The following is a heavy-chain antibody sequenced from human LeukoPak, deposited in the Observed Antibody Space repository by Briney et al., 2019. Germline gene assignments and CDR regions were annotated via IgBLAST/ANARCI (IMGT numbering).Heavy chain of an antibody. Sequence: PGGSLRLSCAASEFTFSSFTMNWVRQAPGKGLEWVSSIISSSSYIYYADSVKGRFTISRDNGKNSLYLQMYSLRAEDTAVYYCARDHYYDSSGNYYGGYYFDYWGQGTLVTVSS. CDR1: EFTFSSFT. J-gene: IGHJ4*02. CDR3: ARDHYYDSSGNYYGGYYFDY. D-gene: IGHD3-22*01. CDR2: IISSSSYI. V-gene: IGHV3-21*01.